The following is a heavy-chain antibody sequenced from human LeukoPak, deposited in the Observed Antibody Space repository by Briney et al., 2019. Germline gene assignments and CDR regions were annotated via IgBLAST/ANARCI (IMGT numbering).Heavy chain of an antibody. CDR3: ARAGWELGIDY. J-gene: IGHJ4*02. CDR1: GFTFSSYA. V-gene: IGHV4-4*02. CDR2: IYHSGST. Sequence: GSLRLSCAASGFTFSSYAMHWVRQAPGKGLEWIGEIYHSGSTNYNPSLKSRVTISVDKSKNQFSLKLSSVTAADTAVYYCARAGWELGIDYWGQGTLVTVSS. D-gene: IGHD1-26*01.